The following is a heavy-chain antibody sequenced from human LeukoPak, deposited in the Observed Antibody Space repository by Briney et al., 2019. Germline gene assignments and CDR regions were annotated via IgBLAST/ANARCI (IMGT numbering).Heavy chain of an antibody. CDR1: GGSFSGYY. CDR3: ARLLNRWKPPDY. CDR2: INHSGST. J-gene: IGHJ4*02. Sequence: SETLSLTCAVYGGSFSGYYWSWIRQPPGKGLEWIGEINHSGSTNYNPSLKSRVTISVDTSKNQFSLKLSSVTAADTAVYYCARLLNRWKPPDYWGQGTLVTVSS. D-gene: IGHD2-15*01. V-gene: IGHV4-34*01.